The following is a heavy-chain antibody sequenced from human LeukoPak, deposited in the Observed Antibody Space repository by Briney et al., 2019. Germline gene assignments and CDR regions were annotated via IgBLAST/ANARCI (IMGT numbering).Heavy chain of an antibody. V-gene: IGHV4-34*01. Sequence: SETLSLTCAVYGGSFSGYYWSWVRQPPGKGLEWIGEINHSGSTNYNPSLKSRVTISVDTSKNQFSLKLSSVTAADTAVYYCARQPHRGSLNWFDPWGQGTLVTVSS. CDR3: ARQPHRGSLNWFDP. D-gene: IGHD3-10*01. CDR1: GGSFSGYY. J-gene: IGHJ5*02. CDR2: INHSGST.